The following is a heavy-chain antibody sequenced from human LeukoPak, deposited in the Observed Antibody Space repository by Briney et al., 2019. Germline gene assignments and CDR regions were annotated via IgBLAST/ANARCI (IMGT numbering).Heavy chain of an antibody. J-gene: IGHJ6*03. V-gene: IGHV4-39*01. CDR3: ASAYGLLWFGPHMDV. CDR2: IYYSGST. Sequence: SETLSLTCTVSGGSISSSSYYWGWIRQPPGKGLEGIGSIYYSGSTYYNPSLKSRVTISVDTSKNQFSLKLSSVTAADTAVYYCASAYGLLWFGPHMDVWGKGTTVTISS. D-gene: IGHD3-10*01. CDR1: GGSISSSSYY.